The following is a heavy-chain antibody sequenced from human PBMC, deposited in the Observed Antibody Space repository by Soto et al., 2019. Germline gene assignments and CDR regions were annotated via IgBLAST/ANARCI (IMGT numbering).Heavy chain of an antibody. J-gene: IGHJ5*02. Sequence: QVQLVESGGGVVQPGRSLRLSCAASGFTFSSYSMHWVRQAPGKGLEWVAVISYDGGNKFYADSVKGRFTISRDNSKTTLYLQMSSLKAEDTAVYYCARGNSGSYYGWLDPWGQGTLVTVSS. CDR2: ISYDGGNK. CDR1: GFTFSSYS. CDR3: ARGNSGSYYGWLDP. D-gene: IGHD1-26*01. V-gene: IGHV3-30-3*01.